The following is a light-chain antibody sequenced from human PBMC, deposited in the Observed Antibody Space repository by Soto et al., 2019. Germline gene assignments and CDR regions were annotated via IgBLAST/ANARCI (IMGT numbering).Light chain of an antibody. CDR3: QQSYTTPPT. Sequence: DIQMTQSPSSLSASVGDRVTITCRASQSIYSYSNWYQQKPGKAPKLLIYAASTLQSGVPSRFSGGGSGTDFALTISSLQPEEFATYYCQQSYTTPPTFGQGTRLEIK. CDR1: QSIYSY. V-gene: IGKV1-39*01. J-gene: IGKJ5*01. CDR2: AAS.